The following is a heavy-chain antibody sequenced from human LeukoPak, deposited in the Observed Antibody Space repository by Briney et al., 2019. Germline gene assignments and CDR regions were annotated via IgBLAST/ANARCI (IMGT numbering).Heavy chain of an antibody. CDR3: ARESSSSPNWFDP. Sequence: ASVKVSCKASGYTFTAYYMHWVRQAPGRGLEWMGWSNPNSGGTNYAQKFQGRVTMTRDTSISTAYMELRRLRSDDTAVYYCARESSSSPNWFDPWGQGTLVTVSS. V-gene: IGHV1-2*02. CDR1: GYTFTAYY. CDR2: SNPNSGGT. D-gene: IGHD6-13*01. J-gene: IGHJ5*02.